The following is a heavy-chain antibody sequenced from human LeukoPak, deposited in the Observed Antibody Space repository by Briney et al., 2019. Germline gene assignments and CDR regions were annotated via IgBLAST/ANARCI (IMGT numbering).Heavy chain of an antibody. V-gene: IGHV1-18*01. D-gene: IGHD3-9*01. Sequence: ASVKVSCKASGYTFTSYGISWVRQAPGQGLEWMGWISAYNGNTNYAQGLQGRVTMTTDTSTSTAYMELRSLRSDDTAVYYCARVVLRYFDWLSTYYFDYWGQGTLVTVSS. CDR1: GYTFTSYG. J-gene: IGHJ4*02. CDR2: ISAYNGNT. CDR3: ARVVLRYFDWLSTYYFDY.